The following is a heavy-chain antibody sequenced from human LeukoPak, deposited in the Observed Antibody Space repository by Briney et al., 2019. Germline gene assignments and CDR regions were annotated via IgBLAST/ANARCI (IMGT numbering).Heavy chain of an antibody. CDR1: GGSISSYY. CDR2: IYTSGST. D-gene: IGHD3-10*01. V-gene: IGHV4-4*09. J-gene: IGHJ5*02. CDR3: ARVLYGSGALNWFDP. Sequence: SETLSLTCTVSGGSISSYYWRWIRQPPGKGLEWIGYIYTSGSTNYNPSLKSRVTISVDTSKNQFSLKLSSVTAADTAVYYCARVLYGSGALNWFDPWGQGTLVTVSS.